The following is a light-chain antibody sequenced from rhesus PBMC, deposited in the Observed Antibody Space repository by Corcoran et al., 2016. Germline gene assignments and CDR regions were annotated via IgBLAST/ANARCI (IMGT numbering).Light chain of an antibody. CDR2: SAY. J-gene: IGKJ1*01. CDR1: ESDGSY. V-gene: IGKV3-40*03. CDR3: QQYNDLLWT. Sequence: EIVMTQSPATLSLSPGETATLSCRASESDGSYLAWYQQKPGQAPQLLLHSAYFRATGLPDRFSGRGSRTEFTLPISSLEPEDVGVYHCQQYNDLLWTFGQGTKVEIK.